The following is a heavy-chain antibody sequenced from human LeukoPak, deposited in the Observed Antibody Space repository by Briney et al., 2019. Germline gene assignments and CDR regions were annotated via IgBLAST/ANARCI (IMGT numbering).Heavy chain of an antibody. D-gene: IGHD3-10*01. CDR3: ARVYYYGSASYSLDYYYYMDV. CDR1: GGSISSSSYY. CDR2: IYYSGST. V-gene: IGHV4-39*07. J-gene: IGHJ6*03. Sequence: PSETLSLTFTVSGGSISSSSYYWGWIRQPPGKGLEWIGSIYYSGSTYYNPSLKSRVTTSVDTSKNQFSLKLSSVTAADTAVYYCARVYYYGSASYSLDYYYYMDVWGKGTTVTISS.